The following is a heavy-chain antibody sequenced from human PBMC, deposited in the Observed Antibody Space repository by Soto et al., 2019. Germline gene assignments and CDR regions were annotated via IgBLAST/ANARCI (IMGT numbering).Heavy chain of an antibody. J-gene: IGHJ4*02. CDR3: AKGEVRGIIPSYFDY. CDR2: IYSGGST. V-gene: IGHV3-53*05. D-gene: IGHD3-10*01. CDR1: EFTVSSNY. Sequence: GGSLRLSCAASEFTVSSNYMNWVRQAPGKGLECVSIIYSGGSTYYADSVKGRFTISRDNSKNTLYLQMDSLRAEDTAVYYCAKGEVRGIIPSYFDYWGLGTLVTVSS.